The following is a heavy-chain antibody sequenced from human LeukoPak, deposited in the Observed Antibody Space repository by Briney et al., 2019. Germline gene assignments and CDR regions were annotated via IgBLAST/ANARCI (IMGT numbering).Heavy chain of an antibody. D-gene: IGHD4-17*01. Sequence: GGSLRLSCAASGFTFSGYAMHWVRQAPGKGLEWVAVISYDGSNKYYADSVKGRFTISRDNSKNTLHLQMNSLRAEDTAVYYCARMPREGLRDPAGGDYWGQGTLVTVSS. J-gene: IGHJ4*02. V-gene: IGHV3-30-3*01. CDR1: GFTFSGYA. CDR3: ARMPREGLRDPAGGDY. CDR2: ISYDGSNK.